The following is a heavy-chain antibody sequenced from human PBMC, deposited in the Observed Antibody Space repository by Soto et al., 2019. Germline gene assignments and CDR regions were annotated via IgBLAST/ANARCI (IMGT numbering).Heavy chain of an antibody. CDR2: IYPGDSDT. Sequence: GESLKISCKGSGYSFTSYWIGWVRQMPGKGLEWKGIIYPGDSDTRYSPSFQGQVTISADKSISTAYLKWSSLKASDTAMYYCAMKAGPAEGPVDYWGQGTLVTVSS. J-gene: IGHJ4*02. CDR3: AMKAGPAEGPVDY. CDR1: GYSFTSYW. V-gene: IGHV5-51*01. D-gene: IGHD6-25*01.